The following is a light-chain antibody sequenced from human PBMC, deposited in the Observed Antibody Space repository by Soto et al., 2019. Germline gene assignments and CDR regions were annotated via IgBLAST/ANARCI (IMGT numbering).Light chain of an antibody. J-gene: IGLJ3*02. CDR2: ANL. V-gene: IGLV1-40*01. CDR1: SSNIGAGYD. CDR3: QSYDNTLSASV. Sequence: QSLLTQPPSVSGAPGQRVTISCTGSSSNIGAGYDVHWYQQLPGTAPKLLIYANLNRPSGVPDRFSGSKSGTSASLAITGLQAEDEGDYYCQSYDNTLSASVFGGGTKLTVL.